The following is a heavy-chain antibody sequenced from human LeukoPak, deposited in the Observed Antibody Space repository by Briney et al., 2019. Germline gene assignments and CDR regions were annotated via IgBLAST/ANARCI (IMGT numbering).Heavy chain of an antibody. V-gene: IGHV3-7*05. CDR3: ARVIPYTVAAHGMDV. Sequence: GGSLRLSCAASGFTFSSYWMSWVRQAPGKGLEWVAKINHDGSEKYDVDSVKGRFTISRDNAKNSLYLQMNSLRAEDTAVYFCARVIPYTVAAHGMDVWGQGTTVTVSS. D-gene: IGHD4-11*01. CDR2: INHDGSEK. CDR1: GFTFSSYW. J-gene: IGHJ6*02.